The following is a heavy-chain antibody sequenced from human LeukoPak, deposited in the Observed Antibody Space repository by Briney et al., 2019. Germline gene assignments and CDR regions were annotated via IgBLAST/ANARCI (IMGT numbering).Heavy chain of an antibody. CDR1: GFSFDNYG. J-gene: IGHJ4*02. CDR2: LNWKGKNT. Sequence: PGGSLRLSCAASGFSFDNYGMTWVRQAPGKALEWVSGLNWKGKNTGYADSVRGRFSISRDNAKASLFLQMDSLRVEDTALYYCARGEQWLDSWGRGTLVTVSS. V-gene: IGHV3-20*04. CDR3: ARGEQWLDS. D-gene: IGHD6-19*01.